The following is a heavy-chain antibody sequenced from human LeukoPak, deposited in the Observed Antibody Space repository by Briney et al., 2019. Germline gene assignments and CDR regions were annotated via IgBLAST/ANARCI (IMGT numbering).Heavy chain of an antibody. CDR1: GFTFTDYS. V-gene: IGHV1-2*02. J-gene: IGHJ4*02. CDR3: ARGLYDYYDTSSYFYY. Sequence: ASVKVSCKASGFTFTDYSMHWERQAPGQGLEWMGWISPNSGDVKYAQKFQGRVTMTRDTSISTAYMDLSRLTSDDTAVYYCARGLYDYYDTSSYFYYWGQGTLVTVSS. CDR2: ISPNSGDV. D-gene: IGHD3-22*01.